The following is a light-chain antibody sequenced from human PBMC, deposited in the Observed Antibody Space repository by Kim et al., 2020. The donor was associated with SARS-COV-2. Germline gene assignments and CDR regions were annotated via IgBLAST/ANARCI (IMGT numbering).Light chain of an antibody. CDR3: TSRDSNDNVV. CDR1: ILRSYY. Sequence: AVGQTVRITCQGDILRSYYATWYQQKPGQAPILVIYGKNNRPSGTPDRFSGSSSGNTASLTITGTQAGDEADYYCTSRDSNDNVVFGGGTQLTVL. V-gene: IGLV3-19*01. J-gene: IGLJ2*01. CDR2: GKN.